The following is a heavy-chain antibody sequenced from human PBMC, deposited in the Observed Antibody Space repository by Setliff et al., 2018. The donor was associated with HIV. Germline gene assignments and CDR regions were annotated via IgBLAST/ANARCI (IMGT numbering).Heavy chain of an antibody. Sequence: SETLSLTCAVYGGSFSAYYWSWIRQSPGKGLEWIGEVNHSGSSYYNASLRSRVTISADPSKSQVSLKLSSVTAADTAAYYCARAGGTGDFDFWGQGTLVTVS. J-gene: IGHJ4*02. V-gene: IGHV4-34*01. D-gene: IGHD1-7*01. CDR2: VNHSGSS. CDR3: ARAGGTGDFDF. CDR1: GGSFSAYY.